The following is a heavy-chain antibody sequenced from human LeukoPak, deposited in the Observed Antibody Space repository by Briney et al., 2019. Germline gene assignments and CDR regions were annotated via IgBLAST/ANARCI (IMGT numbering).Heavy chain of an antibody. V-gene: IGHV3-30*02. CDR1: GFTFSSYG. J-gene: IGHJ4*02. D-gene: IGHD2-2*01. Sequence: GGSLRLSCAASGFTFSSYGMHWVRQAPGKGLEWVAFIRYDGSNKYYADSVKGRFTISRDNSKNTLYLQMNSLRAEDTAVYYCAKDRESYYCTSTSCYLDYWGQGTLVTVSS. CDR2: IRYDGSNK. CDR3: AKDRESYYCTSTSCYLDY.